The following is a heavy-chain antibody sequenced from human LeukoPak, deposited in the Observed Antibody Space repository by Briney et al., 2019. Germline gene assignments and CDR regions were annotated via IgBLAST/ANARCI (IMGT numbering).Heavy chain of an antibody. CDR1: GFTFSGSA. J-gene: IGHJ4*02. D-gene: IGHD1-26*01. CDR3: VKDYRVGSSPAFGDF. V-gene: IGHV3-23*01. CDR2: LIENGATT. Sequence: GGSLRLSCAASGFTFSGSAMHWVRQAPGKGLEWVSGLIENGATTYYADSVKGRFSISRDNSMNTVYLQMNNLRAEDTAVYYCVKDYRVGSSPAFGDFWGQGTLVTVSS.